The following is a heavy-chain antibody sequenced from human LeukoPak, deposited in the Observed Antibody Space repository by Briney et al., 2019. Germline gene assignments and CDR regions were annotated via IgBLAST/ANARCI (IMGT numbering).Heavy chain of an antibody. D-gene: IGHD2-8*01. V-gene: IGHV4-59*01. Sequence: SETLSLTCTVSGGSISSYYWSWIRQPPGKGLEWIGYIYYSGSTNYNPSLKSRVTISVDTSKNQFSLKLSSVTAADTAVYYCARVSVWLELDYWGQGTQVTVSS. CDR3: ARVSVWLELDY. CDR1: GGSISSYY. CDR2: IYYSGST. J-gene: IGHJ4*02.